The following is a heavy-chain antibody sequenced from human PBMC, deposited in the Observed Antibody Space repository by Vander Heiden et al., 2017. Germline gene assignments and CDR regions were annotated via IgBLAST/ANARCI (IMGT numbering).Heavy chain of an antibody. CDR1: GFTVSSNY. V-gene: IGHV3-53*01. D-gene: IGHD5-12*01. Sequence: VPQVQSGGGLAQPGGSLRISCVVSGFTVSSNYMTWIRQAPGKGLELVSVIYRDGTTYYADSVKGRFTTSRDNSKNTLFLQMDSLRAEDTALYYCASGATQWTFWGQGTLLTVSS. J-gene: IGHJ4*02. CDR2: IYRDGTT. CDR3: ASGATQWTF.